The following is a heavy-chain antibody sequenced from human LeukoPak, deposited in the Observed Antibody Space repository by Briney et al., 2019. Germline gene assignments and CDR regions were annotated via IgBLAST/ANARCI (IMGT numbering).Heavy chain of an antibody. D-gene: IGHD6-13*01. CDR1: GDSITTGNYY. J-gene: IGHJ4*02. CDR3: ARGGSSWPFPPHWFDY. V-gene: IGHV4-61*02. Sequence: SQTLSLTRTVSGDSITTGNYYWSWVRQPAGKGLEWIGRVYTSGATNSNPSLKSRVSISIDPSKNQFSLDLGPVTAADTAVYYCARGGSSWPFPPHWFDYWGQGVLVTVSS. CDR2: VYTSGAT.